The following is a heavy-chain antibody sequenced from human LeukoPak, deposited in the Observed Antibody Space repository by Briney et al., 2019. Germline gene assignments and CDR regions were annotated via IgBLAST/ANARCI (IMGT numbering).Heavy chain of an antibody. J-gene: IGHJ2*01. CDR3: AKDRISGDPKFFDL. D-gene: IGHD3-3*01. V-gene: IGHV3-23*01. CDR2: ISDGGT. CDR1: GFTFSTYA. Sequence: GGSLRLSCAASGFTFSTYAMSWVRQAPGKGLEWVSAISDGGTYYADSVKVRFTISSDSSKNTLYLQMNSLRAEDTALYYRAKDRISGDPKFFDLWGRGTLVTVSS.